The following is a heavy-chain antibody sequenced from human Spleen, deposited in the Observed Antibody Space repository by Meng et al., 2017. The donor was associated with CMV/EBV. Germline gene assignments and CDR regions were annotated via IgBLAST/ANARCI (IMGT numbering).Heavy chain of an antibody. Sequence: GESLKISCAASGFTFSSYDMNWVRQAPGKGLEWVSYISSSSSSIYYADSVTGRFTISRDNAKKSLYLQMNSLRAEDTAVYYCASEGGYCRSTSCRGYYYYGMDVRGQGTTVTVSS. CDR3: ASEGGYCRSTSCRGYYYYGMDV. J-gene: IGHJ6*02. D-gene: IGHD2-2*01. CDR2: ISSSSSSI. V-gene: IGHV3-48*04. CDR1: GFTFSSYD.